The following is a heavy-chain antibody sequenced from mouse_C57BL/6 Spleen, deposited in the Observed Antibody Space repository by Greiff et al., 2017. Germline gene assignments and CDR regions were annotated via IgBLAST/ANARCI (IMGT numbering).Heavy chain of an antibody. V-gene: IGHV3-5*01. CDR3: ARVGGYYGYFDV. CDR2: IYYGGTI. Sequence: DVKLQESGPGLVKPSQTVFLTCTVTGISITTGNYRWSWLRQFPGHKLVWVGYIYYGGTITYHQFLTSRTTITRNTPKTQFFLEMNSLTAEYTATYYFARVGGYYGYFDVWGTGTTVTVSS. D-gene: IGHD2-2*01. J-gene: IGHJ1*03. CDR1: GISITTGNYR.